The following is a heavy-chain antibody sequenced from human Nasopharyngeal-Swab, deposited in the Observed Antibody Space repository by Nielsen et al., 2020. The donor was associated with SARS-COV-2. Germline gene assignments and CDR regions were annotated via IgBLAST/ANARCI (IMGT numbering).Heavy chain of an antibody. D-gene: IGHD1-26*01. Sequence: ASVKVSCKASGYTFTGQYIQWVRQAPGQGLEWVGWINPKSGGTHYAQNFQGRVILTRDTSITTAYMELSSLRSDDTALYYCATVGPKWELLAWGQGTLVTVSS. J-gene: IGHJ5*02. CDR3: ATVGPKWELLA. CDR1: GYTFTGQY. V-gene: IGHV1-2*02. CDR2: INPKSGGT.